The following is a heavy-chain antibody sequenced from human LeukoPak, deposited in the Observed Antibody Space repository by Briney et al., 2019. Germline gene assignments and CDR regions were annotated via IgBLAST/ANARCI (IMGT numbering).Heavy chain of an antibody. V-gene: IGHV1-3*01. Sequence: ASVNVSCKASGYTFTSFAMHWVRQAAGQGLEWMGWINAGNGNTKYSQKFQGRVTITRDTSASTAYMELSSLRSEDTAVYYCARDLAYFDYWGQGTLVTVSS. CDR1: GYTFTSFA. J-gene: IGHJ4*02. CDR2: INAGNGNT. CDR3: ARDLAYFDY.